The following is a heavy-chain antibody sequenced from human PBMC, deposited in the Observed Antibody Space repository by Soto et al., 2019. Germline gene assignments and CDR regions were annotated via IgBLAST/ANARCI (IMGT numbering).Heavy chain of an antibody. Sequence: QVQLQESGPGLVKPSQTLTLTCIVSGDSISSGGHYWTWIRHHPGKGLEWIGHINPRGSTNYNPSLKSRVAISIDTSNNQFSLNLNSVTVADTAVYYCAREAFGGGYTSAWFDPWGQGKLVTVFS. D-gene: IGHD2-21*01. J-gene: IGHJ5*02. CDR1: GDSISSGGHY. V-gene: IGHV4-31*03. CDR3: AREAFGGGYTSAWFDP. CDR2: INPRGST.